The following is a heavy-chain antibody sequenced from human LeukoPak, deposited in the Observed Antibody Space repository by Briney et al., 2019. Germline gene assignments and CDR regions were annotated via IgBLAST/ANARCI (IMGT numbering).Heavy chain of an antibody. J-gene: IGHJ6*03. V-gene: IGHV4-38-2*02. CDR1: GYSISSGYY. Sequence: SETLSLTCTVSGYSISSGYYWGWIRQPPGKRLEWIGSIYHSGSTYYNPSLKSRVTISVDTSKNQFSLKLSSVTAEDTAVYYCARGGRSYDILTGYLYYYYMDVWGKGTTVTVSS. CDR3: ARGGRSYDILTGYLYYYYMDV. D-gene: IGHD3-9*01. CDR2: IYHSGST.